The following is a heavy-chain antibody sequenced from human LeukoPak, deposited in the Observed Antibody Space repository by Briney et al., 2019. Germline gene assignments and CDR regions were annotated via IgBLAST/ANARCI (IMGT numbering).Heavy chain of an antibody. CDR2: ISYDGSNK. V-gene: IGHV3-30*04. J-gene: IGHJ4*02. Sequence: GGSLRLSCAASGFTFSSYAMHWVRQAPGKGLEWVAVISYDGSNKHYADSVKGRFTISRDDSQNTLYLHTNSLRTEDTAVYYCAREQSRDDYFYDYWGQGTLVTVSS. D-gene: IGHD5-24*01. CDR1: GFTFSSYA. CDR3: AREQSRDDYFYDY.